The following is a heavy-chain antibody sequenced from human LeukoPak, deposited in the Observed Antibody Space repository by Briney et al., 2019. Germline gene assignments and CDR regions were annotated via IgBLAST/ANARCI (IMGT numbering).Heavy chain of an antibody. V-gene: IGHV3-30-3*01. CDR3: ARDKPTEYSSGWFHPREPFDPLPNSPLDY. D-gene: IGHD6-19*01. J-gene: IGHJ4*02. Sequence: GGSLRLSCAASGFTFSSYAMHWVRQAPGKGLEWVAVISYDGSNKYYADSVKGRFTISRDNAKISLYLQMNSLRAEDTAVYYCARDKPTEYSSGWFHPREPFDPLPNSPLDYWGQGTLVTVSS. CDR2: ISYDGSNK. CDR1: GFTFSSYA.